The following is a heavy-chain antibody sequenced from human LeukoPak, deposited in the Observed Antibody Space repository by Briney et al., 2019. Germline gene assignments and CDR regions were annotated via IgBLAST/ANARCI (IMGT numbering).Heavy chain of an antibody. CDR1: GFPFSSYS. V-gene: IGHV3-21*01. CDR2: ISSSSSYI. D-gene: IGHD5-18*01. Sequence: GGSLRLSCAASGFPFSSYSMNWVRQAPGKGLEWVSSISSSSSYIYYADSVKGRFTISRDNAKNSLYLQMNSLRAEDTAVYYCARELNSYGYFDYWGQGTLVTVSS. J-gene: IGHJ4*02. CDR3: ARELNSYGYFDY.